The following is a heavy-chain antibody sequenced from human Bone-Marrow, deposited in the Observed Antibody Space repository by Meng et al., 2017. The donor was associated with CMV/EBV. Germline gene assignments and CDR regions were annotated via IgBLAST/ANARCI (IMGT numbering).Heavy chain of an antibody. D-gene: IGHD2-2*01. Sequence: GGSLRLSCAASGFTFSSYAMSWVRQAPGKGLEWVSAISGSGGSTYYADSVKGRFTISRDNSKNTLYLQMNSLRAEDTAVYYCAKGIVVVPAARYFDYWGQGNLVNVDS. V-gene: IGHV3-23*01. J-gene: IGHJ4*02. CDR3: AKGIVVVPAARYFDY. CDR1: GFTFSSYA. CDR2: ISGSGGST.